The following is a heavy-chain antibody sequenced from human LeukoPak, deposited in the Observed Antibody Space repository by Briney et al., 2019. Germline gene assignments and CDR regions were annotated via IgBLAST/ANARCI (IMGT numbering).Heavy chain of an antibody. CDR1: GFTFSGYG. D-gene: IGHD6-25*01. CDR2: IWYDGSNK. CDR3: ARENGYWAFDI. V-gene: IGHV3-33*01. Sequence: GGSLRLSCAASGFTFSGYGMHWVRQAPGKGLEWVAVIWYDGSNKYYADSVKGRFTISRDNSKNTLYLQMNSLRAEDTAVYYCARENGYWAFDIWGQGTMVTVSS. J-gene: IGHJ3*02.